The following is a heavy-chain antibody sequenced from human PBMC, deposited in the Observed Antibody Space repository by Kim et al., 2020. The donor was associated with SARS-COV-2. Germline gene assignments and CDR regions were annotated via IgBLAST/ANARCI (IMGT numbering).Heavy chain of an antibody. J-gene: IGHJ5*02. D-gene: IGHD3-10*01. V-gene: IGHV4-4*07. CDR3: ARAIMVRGVEWGNWFDP. CDR1: GGSISSYY. CDR2: IYASGST. Sequence: SETLSLTCTVSGGSISSYYWSWIRQPAGKGLEWIGRIYASGSTNYNPSLKSRVTMSVDTSKNQFSLKLSSVTAADTAVYYCARAIMVRGVEWGNWFDPWGQGTLVTVSS.